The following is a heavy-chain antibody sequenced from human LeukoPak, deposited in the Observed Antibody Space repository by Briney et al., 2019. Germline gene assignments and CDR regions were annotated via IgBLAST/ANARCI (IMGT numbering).Heavy chain of an antibody. J-gene: IGHJ3*02. V-gene: IGHV4-34*01. CDR3: GIVVVVAATFDAFDI. CDR2: INHSGST. CDR1: GGSFSGYY. D-gene: IGHD2-15*01. Sequence: EPSETLSLTCAVYGGSFSGYYWRWIRQPPGKGLEWIGEINHSGSTNYNPSLKSRVTISVDTSKNQFSLKLSSVTAADTAVYYCGIVVVVAATFDAFDIWGQGTMVTVSS.